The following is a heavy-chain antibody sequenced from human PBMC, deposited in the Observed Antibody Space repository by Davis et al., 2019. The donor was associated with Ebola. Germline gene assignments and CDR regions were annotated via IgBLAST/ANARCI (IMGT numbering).Heavy chain of an antibody. CDR1: GYSFTSYW. J-gene: IGHJ6*02. CDR2: IYPGDSDT. CDR3: ARRLGLLSSPLLYYYGMDV. V-gene: IGHV5-51*01. Sequence: GESLKISCKGSGYSFTSYWIGWVRQMPGKGLEWMGIIYPGDSDTRYSPSFQGQVTISADKSISTAYLQWSSLKASDTAMYYCARRLGLLSSPLLYYYGMDVWGQGTTVTVSS. D-gene: IGHD2-15*01.